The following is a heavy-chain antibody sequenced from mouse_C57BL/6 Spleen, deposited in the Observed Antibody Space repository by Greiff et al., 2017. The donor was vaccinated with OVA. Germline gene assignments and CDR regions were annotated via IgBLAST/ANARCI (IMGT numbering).Heavy chain of an antibody. Sequence: QVQLQQSGAELVRPGASVTLSCKASGYTFTDYEMHWVKQTPVHGLEWIGAIDPETGGTAYNQKFKGQAILSADKSSSTAYMELRSLTSEDSAVYYCTRYYGNWYFDVWGTGTTVTVSS. CDR1: GYTFTDYE. CDR2: IDPETGGT. J-gene: IGHJ1*03. D-gene: IGHD2-1*01. CDR3: TRYYGNWYFDV. V-gene: IGHV1-15*01.